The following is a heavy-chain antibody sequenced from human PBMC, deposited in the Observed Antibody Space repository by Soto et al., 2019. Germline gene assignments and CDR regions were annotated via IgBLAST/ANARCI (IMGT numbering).Heavy chain of an antibody. CDR1: GYTFSDYY. J-gene: IGHJ4*02. CDR3: ASHYEMWSGYLSPVDY. V-gene: IGHV3-11*01. CDR2: IDTSGTKI. D-gene: IGHD3-3*01. Sequence: QVQLVESGGDLVKPGGSLRLSCAASGYTFSDYYMSWIRQAPGKGREWISYIDTSGTKIYYADSVKGRFPITRANANNSLYLEMNSLRDEDTAVYYCASHYEMWSGYLSPVDYWGQGPLVTVAS.